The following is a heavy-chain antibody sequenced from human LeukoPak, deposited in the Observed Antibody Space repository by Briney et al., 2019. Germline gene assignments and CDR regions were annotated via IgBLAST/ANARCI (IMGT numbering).Heavy chain of an antibody. V-gene: IGHV1-2*02. D-gene: IGHD3-3*01. CDR1: GYTFTVYY. Sequence: SVNVSCKASGYTFTVYYMHWVRQAPGQALEWMGWINPNSGGTNYAQKFQGRVTMTRDTSISTAYMELGRLRSDDTAVYYCARVPLSDFWSGYYGTSTVTGEFDYWGQGTLVTVSS. J-gene: IGHJ4*02. CDR3: ARVPLSDFWSGYYGTSTVTGEFDY. CDR2: INPNSGGT.